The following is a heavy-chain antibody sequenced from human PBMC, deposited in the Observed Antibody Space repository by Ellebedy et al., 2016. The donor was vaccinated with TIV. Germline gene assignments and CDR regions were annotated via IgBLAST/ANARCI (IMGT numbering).Heavy chain of an antibody. J-gene: IGHJ4*02. D-gene: IGHD2-15*01. V-gene: IGHV3-30*18. CDR3: TKDKGTGGSCHDY. CDR1: GFTFSSYG. Sequence: PGGSLRLSCVASGFTFSSYGMHRVRQAPGKGPEWVAIISYDGTDKDYADSVKGRFTISRENSKNTLYLQMNSLKAEDSAVYYCTKDKGTGGSCHDYWGQGTLVTVSS. CDR2: ISYDGTDK.